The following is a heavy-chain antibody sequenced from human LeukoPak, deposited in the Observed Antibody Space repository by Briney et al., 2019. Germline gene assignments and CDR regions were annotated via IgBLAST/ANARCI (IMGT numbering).Heavy chain of an antibody. CDR1: GFTFSTYA. CDR2: ISYDGSNK. D-gene: IGHD6-19*01. J-gene: IGHJ3*02. V-gene: IGHV3-30-3*01. CDR3: ARGSLAVAGDAFDI. Sequence: GGSLRLSCAASGFTFSTYAMHWVCQAPGKGLEWVAVISYDGSNKYYADSVRGRFTISRDNSKNTLYLQMNSLRVEDTAVYYCARGSLAVAGDAFDIWGQGTMVTVSS.